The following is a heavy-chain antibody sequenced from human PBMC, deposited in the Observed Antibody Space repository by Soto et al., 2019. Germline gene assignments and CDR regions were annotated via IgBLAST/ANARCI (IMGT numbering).Heavy chain of an antibody. CDR2: IKQDGSEK. CDR1: GFTFSSYW. CDR3: AIVRGVGGEDLDY. J-gene: IGHJ4*02. D-gene: IGHD3-10*01. V-gene: IGHV3-7*01. Sequence: GGSLRLSCAASGFTFSSYWMSWVRQAPGKGLEWVANIKQDGSEKYYVDSVKGRFTISRDNAKNSLYLQMNSLRAEDTAVYYCAIVRGVGGEDLDYWGQGTLVTVSS.